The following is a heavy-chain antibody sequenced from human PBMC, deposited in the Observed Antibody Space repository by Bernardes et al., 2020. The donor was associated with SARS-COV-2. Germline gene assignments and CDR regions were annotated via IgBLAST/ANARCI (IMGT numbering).Heavy chain of an antibody. J-gene: IGHJ5*02. CDR3: ARGRPMYYYDSSGYGWFDP. CDR2: IIPIFGTA. D-gene: IGHD3-22*01. Sequence: SVKVSCKASGGTFSSYAISWVRQAPGQGLEWMGGIIPIFGTANYAQKFQGRVTITADKSTSTAYMELSSLRSEDTAVYYCARGRPMYYYDSSGYGWFDPWGQGTLVTVSS. CDR1: GGTFSSYA. V-gene: IGHV1-69*06.